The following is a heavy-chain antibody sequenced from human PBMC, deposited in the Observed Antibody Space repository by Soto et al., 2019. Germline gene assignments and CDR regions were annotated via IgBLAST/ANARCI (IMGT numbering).Heavy chain of an antibody. CDR2: IYHSGST. V-gene: IGHV4-30-2*01. Sequence: TLSLTCAVSGGSISSGGYSWSWIRQPPGKGLEWIGYIYHSGSTYYNPSLKSRVTISVDRSKNQFSLKLSSVTAADTAVYYCAGGPGVARNYWGQVTLVTVSS. CDR3: AGGPGVARNY. J-gene: IGHJ4*02. CDR1: GGSISSGGYS. D-gene: IGHD5-12*01.